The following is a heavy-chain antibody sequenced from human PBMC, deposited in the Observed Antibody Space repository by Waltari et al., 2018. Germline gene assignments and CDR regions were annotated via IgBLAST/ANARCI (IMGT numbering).Heavy chain of an antibody. D-gene: IGHD6-6*01. J-gene: IGHJ4*02. CDR1: GFTVSSNY. CDR3: ARPYSSSYY. CDR2: IYSGGST. V-gene: IGHV3-53*01. Sequence: EVQLVESGGGLIQPGGSLRLSCAASGFTVSSNYMSWVRPAPGKGLEWVSGIYSGGSTYYAVCVKGRFTIARDNSKNTLYLQMNSLRAEDTAVYYCARPYSSSYYWGQGTLVTVSS.